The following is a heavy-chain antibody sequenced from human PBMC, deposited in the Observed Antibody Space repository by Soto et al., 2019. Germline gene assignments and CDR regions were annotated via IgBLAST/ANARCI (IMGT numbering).Heavy chain of an antibody. J-gene: IGHJ4*02. CDR3: ASRDVDTTMVGRDY. Sequence: QVQLQESGPGLVKPSQTLSLTCTVSGGSISSGGYYWYWIRQHSGKGLEGIGFPYYSGTTYYNPSLKSRVTISVDTSKNQFSLKLRSVTAADTAVYYCASRDVDTTMVGRDYWGQGTLVTVSS. CDR1: GGSISSGGYY. D-gene: IGHD5-18*01. CDR2: PYYSGTT. V-gene: IGHV4-31*03.